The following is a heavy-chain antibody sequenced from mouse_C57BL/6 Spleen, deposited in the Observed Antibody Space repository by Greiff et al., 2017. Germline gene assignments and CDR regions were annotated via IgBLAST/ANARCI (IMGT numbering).Heavy chain of an antibody. V-gene: IGHV1-64*01. CDR3: PYGTFYAMDY. D-gene: IGHD4-1*01. CDR2: IHPNSGST. CDR1: GYTFTSYW. Sequence: QVQLQQPGAELVKPGASVKLSCKASGYTFTSYWMHWVKQRPGQGLEWIGMIHPNSGSTNYNEKFKSKATLTVDKSPSSAYMKLISLTSEVSAVYYCPYGTFYAMDYWGQGTSVTVSS. J-gene: IGHJ4*01.